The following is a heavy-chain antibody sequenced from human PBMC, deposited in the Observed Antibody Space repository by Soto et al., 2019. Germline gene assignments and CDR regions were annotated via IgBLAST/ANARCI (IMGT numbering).Heavy chain of an antibody. J-gene: IGHJ4*02. D-gene: IGHD3-9*01. CDR2: IYYSGST. CDR1: GGSIISSSYY. Sequence: PSETLSLTCTVSGGSIISSSYYWGWIRQPPGKGLEWIGSIYYSGSTYYNPSLKSRVTISVDTSKNQFSLKLSSVTAADTAVYYCARVYPPRIDRLSVRYHPRYYFDYWGQGTLVSVSS. CDR3: ARVYPPRIDRLSVRYHPRYYFDY. V-gene: IGHV4-39*01.